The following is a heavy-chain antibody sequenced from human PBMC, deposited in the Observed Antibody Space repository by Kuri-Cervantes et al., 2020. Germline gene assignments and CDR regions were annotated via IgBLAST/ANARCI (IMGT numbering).Heavy chain of an antibody. V-gene: IGHV3-74*01. J-gene: IGHJ6*03. CDR3: ARVSPEEIMITFGGSYYMDV. D-gene: IGHD3-16*01. CDR1: GFTFSNYW. CDR2: INTDGSTV. Sequence: GGSLRLSCAASGFTFSNYWMNWVRQAPGKGLEWVSRINTDGSTVTYADSVKGRFTISRDNAKNSLYLQMNSLRAEDTAVYYCARVSPEEIMITFGGSYYMDVWGKGTTVTVSS.